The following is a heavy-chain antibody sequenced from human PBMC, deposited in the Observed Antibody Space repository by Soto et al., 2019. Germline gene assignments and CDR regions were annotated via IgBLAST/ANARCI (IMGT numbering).Heavy chain of an antibody. CDR2: VYHSGTT. V-gene: IGHV4-59*11. Sequence: SETLSLTCTVSGASISNHYWSWIRQPPGKGPEWIGYVYHSGTTNYNPSLESRVTISLDTSKNQFSLKLNSVTAADTAVYYCATRPPGATWYGVFDYWSQGTLVTVSS. D-gene: IGHD6-13*01. CDR3: ATRPPGATWYGVFDY. CDR1: GASISNHY. J-gene: IGHJ4*02.